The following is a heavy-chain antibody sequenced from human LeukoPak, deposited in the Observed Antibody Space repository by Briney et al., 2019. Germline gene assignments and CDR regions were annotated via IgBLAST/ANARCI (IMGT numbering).Heavy chain of an antibody. Sequence: GGSLRLSCAASGFTFSTCAMSWVRQAPGKGLEWVAGIASSLGATYYADSVKGRFRISRDNSKSTLNLQMNRLRTEDTAIYYCAKSPPPSDRGDFSYHFDFWGKGTLATVSS. J-gene: IGHJ4*02. CDR3: AKSPPPSDRGDFSYHFDF. V-gene: IGHV3-23*01. CDR2: IASSLGAT. D-gene: IGHD4-17*01. CDR1: GFTFSTCA.